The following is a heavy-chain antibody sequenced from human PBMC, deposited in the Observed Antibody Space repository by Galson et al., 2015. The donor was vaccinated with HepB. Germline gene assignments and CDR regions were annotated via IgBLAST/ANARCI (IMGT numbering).Heavy chain of an antibody. J-gene: IGHJ6*02. V-gene: IGHV4-59*01. Sequence: SETLSLTCTVSGGSISSYYWSWIRQPPGKGLEWIGYIYYSGSTNYNPSLKSRVTISVDTSKNQFSLKLSSVTAADTAVYYCARASSGWYLGTGEVVFYYYHYGMDVWGQGTTVTVSS. CDR2: IYYSGST. D-gene: IGHD6-19*01. CDR1: GGSISSYY. CDR3: ARASSGWYLGTGEVVFYYYHYGMDV.